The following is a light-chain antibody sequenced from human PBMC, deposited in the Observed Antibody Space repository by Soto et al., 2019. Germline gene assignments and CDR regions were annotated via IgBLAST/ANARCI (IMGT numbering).Light chain of an antibody. CDR1: QSISSY. V-gene: IGKV1-17*01. Sequence: DIQMTQSPSSLSASVGDRVTITCRASQSISSYLNWYQQKPGKAPKLLIYAAYSLQSGVTSRFSGSGSGTEFTLTISSLQPEDFATYYCLPHNSGPRTFGQGTKVDIK. CDR2: AAY. CDR3: LPHNSGPRT. J-gene: IGKJ1*01.